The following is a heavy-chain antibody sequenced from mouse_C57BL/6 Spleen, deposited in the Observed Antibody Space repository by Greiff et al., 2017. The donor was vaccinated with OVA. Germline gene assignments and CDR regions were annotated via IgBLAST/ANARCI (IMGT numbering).Heavy chain of an antibody. CDR1: GYTFTSYW. CDR2: IHPNSGST. CDR3: ARPLLRSFAY. Sequence: VKLQESGPELVKPGASVKLSCKASGYTFTSYWMHWVKQRPGQGLEWIGMIHPNSGSTNYNEKFKSKATLTVDKSSSTAYMQLSSLTSEDSAVYYCARPLLRSFAYWGQGTLVTVSA. V-gene: IGHV1-64*01. J-gene: IGHJ3*01. D-gene: IGHD1-1*01.